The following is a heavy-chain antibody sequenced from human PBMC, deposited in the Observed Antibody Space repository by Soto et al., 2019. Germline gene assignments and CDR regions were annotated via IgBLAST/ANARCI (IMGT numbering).Heavy chain of an antibody. Sequence: QEPLVQSGAEVSNPGASVKVSCKASGYSFNAYYIHWVRQAPGQGLEWVGWINPNSGGTYYSQKFQGRVTMATDTSINTAFMELRGLKSDDTAVYYCARSCYDFWSGYYCHWGQGTLVTVSS. CDR1: GYSFNAYY. CDR2: INPNSGGT. V-gene: IGHV1-2*02. CDR3: ARSCYDFWSGYYCH. J-gene: IGHJ4*02. D-gene: IGHD3-3*01.